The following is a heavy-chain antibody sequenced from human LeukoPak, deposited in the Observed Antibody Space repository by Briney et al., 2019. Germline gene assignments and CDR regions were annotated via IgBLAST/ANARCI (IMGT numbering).Heavy chain of an antibody. CDR1: GGSFSGYY. CDR3: ARGKHYCDSSGYYYHFDY. D-gene: IGHD3-22*01. V-gene: IGHV4-34*01. J-gene: IGHJ4*02. Sequence: KSSETLSLTCAVYGGSFSGYYWSWIRQPPGKGLEWIGEINHSGSTNYNPSLKSRVTISVDTSKNQFSLKLSSVTAADTAVYYCARGKHYCDSSGYYYHFDYWGQGTLVTVSS. CDR2: INHSGST.